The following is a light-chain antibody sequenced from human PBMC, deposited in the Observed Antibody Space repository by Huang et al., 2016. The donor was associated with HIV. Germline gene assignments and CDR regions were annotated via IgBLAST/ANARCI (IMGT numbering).Light chain of an antibody. CDR2: LGS. CDR1: QSLLNSNGYSY. V-gene: IGKV2-28*01. J-gene: IGKJ1*01. CDR3: MQALQIPWT. Sequence: DIVMTQSPLSLPVTPGEPASISCRSSQSLLNSNGYSYLDWYLQKPGQSPQLLIYLGSNRASGVPDRFSGSGSGTDFTLKISRVEAEDAGVYYCMQALQIPWTFGQGTKVEI.